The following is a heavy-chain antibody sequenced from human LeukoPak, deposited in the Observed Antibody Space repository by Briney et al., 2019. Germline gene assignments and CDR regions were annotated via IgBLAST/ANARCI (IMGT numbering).Heavy chain of an antibody. CDR3: VRGLGAYQFDY. CDR1: GFTFSIYW. Sequence: GGSLRLSCAASGFTFSIYWMHWVRQAPGKGLVWISHINKDGNTITYVDSVKGRFTISRDNAKNTLYLQVNSLRAEDTAVYYCVRGLGAYQFDYWGQGTLVTVSS. V-gene: IGHV3-74*01. J-gene: IGHJ4*02. CDR2: INKDGNTI. D-gene: IGHD2-2*01.